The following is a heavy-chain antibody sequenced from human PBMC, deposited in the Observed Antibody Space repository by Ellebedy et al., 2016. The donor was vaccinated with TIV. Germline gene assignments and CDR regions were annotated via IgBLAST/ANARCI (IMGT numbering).Heavy chain of an antibody. V-gene: IGHV3-30-3*01. Sequence: AGSLRLSXATSGFSFSTSAMHWVRQAPGKGLQWVAVLSYDGSNEYYGDSVKGRFTISRDISKNTLYLHMNSLRPDDTAVYYCARDGVLTGAFDLWGQGTMLTVSS. CDR1: GFSFSTSA. CDR2: LSYDGSNE. D-gene: IGHD3-9*01. CDR3: ARDGVLTGAFDL. J-gene: IGHJ3*01.